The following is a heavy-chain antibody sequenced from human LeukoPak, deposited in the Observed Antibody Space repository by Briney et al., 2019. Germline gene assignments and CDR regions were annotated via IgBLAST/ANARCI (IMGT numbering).Heavy chain of an antibody. CDR2: LYWDYDK. D-gene: IGHD6-19*01. CDR3: ARWRYGSGRYFDY. V-gene: IGHV2-5*02. CDR1: GFSLRTSGVG. J-gene: IGHJ4*02. Sequence: SGPTVAKLTQPLTLTCTFSGFSLRTSGVGVGWIRQPPGTALEWLALLYWDYDKYYTPSLKSRHTITKDTSKNLVVLTLTNMDPVDTATYYCARWRYGSGRYFDYWGQGTLVTVSS.